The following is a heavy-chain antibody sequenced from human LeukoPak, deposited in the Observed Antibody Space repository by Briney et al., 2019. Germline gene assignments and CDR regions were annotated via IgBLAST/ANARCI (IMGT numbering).Heavy chain of an antibody. J-gene: IGHJ4*02. D-gene: IGHD4-17*01. CDR3: TRMTTGHDY. CDR2: INHSGYT. Sequence: SETLSLTCAVSGVSFDDYYWSWVRQTPGKGLEWLGEINHSGYTNDSPSLKSRVTLSIDTSRKQFSLNLKSVTVADTGIYYCTRMTTGHDYWGQGTLITVSS. V-gene: IGHV4-34*01. CDR1: GVSFDDYY.